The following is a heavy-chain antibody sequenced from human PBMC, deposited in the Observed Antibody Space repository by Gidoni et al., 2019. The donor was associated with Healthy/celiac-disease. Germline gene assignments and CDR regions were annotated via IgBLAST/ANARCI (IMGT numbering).Heavy chain of an antibody. V-gene: IGHV4-34*01. CDR1: GGSFSGYY. CDR2: INHSGST. J-gene: IGHJ4*02. CDR3: AIGERAYTYGFLFDY. D-gene: IGHD5-18*01. Sequence: QVQLQQWGAGLLQPSETLSLTCAVYGGSFSGYYWSWIRQPPGKGLEWIGEINHSGSTNYNPSLKSRVTISVDTSKNQFSLKLRSVTAADTAVYYCAIGERAYTYGFLFDYWGQGTLVTVSS.